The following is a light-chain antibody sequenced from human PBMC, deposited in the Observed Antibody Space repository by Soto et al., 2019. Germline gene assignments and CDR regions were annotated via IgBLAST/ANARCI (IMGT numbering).Light chain of an antibody. V-gene: IGLV1-51*02. CDR1: SSNIGNNY. Sequence: QSVLTQPPSVSVAPGQKVTISCSGSSSNIGNNYVSWYQQLPGTAPNLLIYENNKRPSGIPDRFSGSKSGTSATLGITGLQTGDEADYYCGTWDSSLSAYVFGTGTKVTVL. J-gene: IGLJ1*01. CDR2: ENN. CDR3: GTWDSSLSAYV.